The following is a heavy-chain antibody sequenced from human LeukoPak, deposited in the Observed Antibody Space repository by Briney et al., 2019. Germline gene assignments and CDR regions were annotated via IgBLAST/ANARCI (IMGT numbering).Heavy chain of an antibody. CDR1: GFTFSDYY. V-gene: IGHV3-11*06. Sequence: GGSLRLSCAASGFTFSDYYMSWIRQAPGKGLEWVSYISSSSSTNYADSVKGRFTISRDNAKNSLYLQMNSLRVEDTAVYYCARDLTTVTTKAWDYWGQGTLVTVSS. D-gene: IGHD4-17*01. J-gene: IGHJ4*02. CDR2: ISSSSST. CDR3: ARDLTTVTTKAWDY.